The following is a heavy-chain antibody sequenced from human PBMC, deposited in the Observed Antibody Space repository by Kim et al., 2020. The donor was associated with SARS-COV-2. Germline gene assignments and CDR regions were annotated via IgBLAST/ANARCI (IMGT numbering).Heavy chain of an antibody. Sequence: GGSLRLSCAASGFTFSSYGMHWVRQAPGKGLEWVAVISYDGSNKYYADSVKGRFTISRDNSKNTLYLQMNSLRAEDTAVYYCAKEARYYYDIYYGMDVWGQGTTVTVSS. CDR2: ISYDGSNK. D-gene: IGHD3-22*01. V-gene: IGHV3-30*18. CDR3: AKEARYYYDIYYGMDV. J-gene: IGHJ6*02. CDR1: GFTFSSYG.